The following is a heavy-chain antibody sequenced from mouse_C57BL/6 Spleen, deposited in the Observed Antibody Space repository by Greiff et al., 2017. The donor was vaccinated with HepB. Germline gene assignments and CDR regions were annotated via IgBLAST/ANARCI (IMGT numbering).Heavy chain of an antibody. J-gene: IGHJ3*01. CDR1: GYTFTSYT. V-gene: IGHV1-4*01. CDR3: ASDGNYGAWFAY. Sequence: VQLQQSGAELARPGASVKMSCKASGYTFTSYTMHWVKQRPGQGLEWIGYINPSSGYTKYNQKFKDKATLTADKSSSTAYMQLSSLTSEDSAVYYCASDGNYGAWFAYWGQGTLVTVAA. D-gene: IGHD2-1*01. CDR2: INPSSGYT.